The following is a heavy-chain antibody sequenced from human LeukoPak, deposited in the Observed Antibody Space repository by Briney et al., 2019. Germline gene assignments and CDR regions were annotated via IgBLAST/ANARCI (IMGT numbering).Heavy chain of an antibody. Sequence: GGSLRLSCAASGFRFSNYAMSWVRQAPGKGLEWVSGIGGSGSSTYFADSVKGRFTISRDNSKNTLYLQMNSLRAEDTAVYYCAKLWFGELGAVYFDYWGQGTLVTVSS. CDR1: GFRFSNYA. D-gene: IGHD3-10*01. J-gene: IGHJ4*02. V-gene: IGHV3-23*01. CDR3: AKLWFGELGAVYFDY. CDR2: IGGSGSST.